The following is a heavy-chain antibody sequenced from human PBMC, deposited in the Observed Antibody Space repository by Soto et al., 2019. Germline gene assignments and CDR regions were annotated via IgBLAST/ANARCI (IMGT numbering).Heavy chain of an antibody. V-gene: IGHV3-11*06. CDR3: ARAPARSSSYSYGYAYYFDY. Sequence: PGGSLRLSCAASGFTFSDYYMSWIRQAPGKGLEWVSYISSSSSYTNYADSVKGRFTISRDNAKNSLYLQMNSLRAEDTAAYYCARAPARSSSYSYGYAYYFDYWGQGTLVTVSS. CDR1: GFTFSDYY. D-gene: IGHD5-18*01. CDR2: ISSSSSYT. J-gene: IGHJ4*02.